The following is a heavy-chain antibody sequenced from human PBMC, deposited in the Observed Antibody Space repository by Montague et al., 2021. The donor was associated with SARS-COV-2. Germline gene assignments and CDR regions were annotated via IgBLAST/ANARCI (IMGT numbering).Heavy chain of an antibody. CDR1: GGSITGFS. CDR3: ARTPTRPLSLDS. J-gene: IGHJ4*02. D-gene: IGHD6-6*01. Sequence: SETLSLTCAVSGGSITGFSWSWVRQPAGKGLEWIGRVTTSGTTNYSPPLRSRVTMSVDTSKNQFSQNLNSVTAADTAIYYCARTPTRPLSLDSWGQGTLVTVSS. CDR2: VTTSGTT. V-gene: IGHV4-4*07.